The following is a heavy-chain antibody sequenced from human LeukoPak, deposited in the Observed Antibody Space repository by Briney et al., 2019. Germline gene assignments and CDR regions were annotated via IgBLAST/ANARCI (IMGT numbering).Heavy chain of an antibody. CDR1: GFTFDDYA. V-gene: IGHV3-9*01. CDR3: AKDISWSGSYLNWYFDL. CDR2: ISWNSGSI. D-gene: IGHD1-26*01. J-gene: IGHJ2*01. Sequence: GGSLRLSCAASGFTFDDYAMHWVRQAPGKGLEWVSGISWNSGSIGYADSVKGRFTISRDNAKNSLYLQMNSLRAEDTALYYCAKDISWSGSYLNWYFDLWGRGSLVTVSS.